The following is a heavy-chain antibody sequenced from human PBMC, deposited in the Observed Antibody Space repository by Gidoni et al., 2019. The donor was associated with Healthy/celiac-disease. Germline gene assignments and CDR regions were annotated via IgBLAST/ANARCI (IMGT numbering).Heavy chain of an antibody. CDR3: ARDQEMVRGVGIDY. D-gene: IGHD3-10*01. CDR1: GFTFSSYG. J-gene: IGHJ4*02. CDR2: IWYDGSNK. V-gene: IGHV3-33*01. Sequence: QVQLVESGGGVVQPGRSLRLSCAASGFTFSSYGMHWVRQAPGKGLEWVAVIWYDGSNKYYADSVKGRFTISRDNSKNTLYLQMNSLRAEDTAVYYCARDQEMVRGVGIDYWGQGTLVTVSS.